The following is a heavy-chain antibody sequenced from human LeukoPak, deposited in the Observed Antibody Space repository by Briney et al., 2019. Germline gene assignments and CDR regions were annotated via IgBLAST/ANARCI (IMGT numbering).Heavy chain of an antibody. CDR2: IWHDGNYE. J-gene: IGHJ4*02. D-gene: IGHD6-19*01. Sequence: GGSLRLSCAASGATFNSYGMQWVRQAPGKGLEWVAVIWHDGNYEHYLDSVKGRFTISRDNSKNTLYLQMNSLRAEDTAVYYCAKLGFRGSSGWYGRLDYWGQGTLVTVSS. CDR1: GATFNSYG. V-gene: IGHV3-33*06. CDR3: AKLGFRGSSGWYGRLDY.